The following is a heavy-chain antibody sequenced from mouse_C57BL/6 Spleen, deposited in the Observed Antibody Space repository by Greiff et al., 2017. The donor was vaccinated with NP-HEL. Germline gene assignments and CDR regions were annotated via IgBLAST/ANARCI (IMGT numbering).Heavy chain of an antibody. D-gene: IGHD3-2*02. Sequence: EVQLQQSGPELVKPGASVKIPCKASGYTFTDYNMDWVKQSHGKSLEWIGDINPNNGGTIYNQKFKGKATLTVDKSSSTAYMELRSLTSEDTAVYYCARREGKTAQATWFAYWGQGTLVTVSA. CDR3: ARREGKTAQATWFAY. CDR2: INPNNGGT. J-gene: IGHJ3*01. V-gene: IGHV1-18*01. CDR1: GYTFTDYN.